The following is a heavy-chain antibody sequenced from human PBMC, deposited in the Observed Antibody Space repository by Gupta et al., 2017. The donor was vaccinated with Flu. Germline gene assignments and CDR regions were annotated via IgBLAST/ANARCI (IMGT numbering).Heavy chain of an antibody. Sequence: QVQLQESGPGLVKPSQTLSLTCTVPGGSISSGSYYWSWIRQPAGKGLEWIGRIYTSGSTNYNPSLKSRVTISVDTSKNQFSLKLSSVTAADTAVYYCARAPGTSSSWYSSGFDPWGQGTLVTVSS. CDR3: ARAPGTSSSWYSSGFDP. J-gene: IGHJ5*02. CDR2: IYTSGST. D-gene: IGHD6-13*01. V-gene: IGHV4-61*02. CDR1: GGSISSGSYY.